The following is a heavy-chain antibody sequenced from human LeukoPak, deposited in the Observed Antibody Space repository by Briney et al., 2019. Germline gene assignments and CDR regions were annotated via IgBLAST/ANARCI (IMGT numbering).Heavy chain of an antibody. V-gene: IGHV1-8*01. Sequence: ASVKVSCKASGYTFTSYDINWVRQATGQGPEWMGWMNPNSGNTGYAQKFQGRVTMTRNTSISTAYMELSSLRSEDTAVYYCARGSDDYVWGINDYWGQGTLVTVSS. CDR1: GYTFTSYD. D-gene: IGHD3-16*01. CDR3: ARGSDDYVWGINDY. J-gene: IGHJ4*02. CDR2: MNPNSGNT.